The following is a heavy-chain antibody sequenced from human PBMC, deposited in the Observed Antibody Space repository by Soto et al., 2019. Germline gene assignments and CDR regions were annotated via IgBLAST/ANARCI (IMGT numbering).Heavy chain of an antibody. J-gene: IGHJ3*02. V-gene: IGHV3-23*01. D-gene: IGHD1-7*01. CDR3: AKGNSWSPALVLDI. CDR1: EGNFVDYG. CDR2: ISGSGGST. Sequence: AAEGNFVDYGVHWVIKKPGKGLEWVSAISGSGGSTYYADSVKGRFTISRDSSKNTLYLQMNSLRAEDTAVYYCAKGNSWSPALVLDIWGQGTMVTVSS.